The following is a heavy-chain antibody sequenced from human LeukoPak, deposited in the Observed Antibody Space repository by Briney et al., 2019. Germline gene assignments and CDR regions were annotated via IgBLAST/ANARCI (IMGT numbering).Heavy chain of an antibody. Sequence: GESLKISCKGSGYSFTSYWIGWVRQMPGKGLEWMGIIYPSDSDTRYSPSFQGQVTISADESISTANLQWSSLKASDTAMYHCARRNTYYYDSSGYYWDYWGQGTLVTVSS. CDR2: IYPSDSDT. J-gene: IGHJ4*02. CDR1: GYSFTSYW. V-gene: IGHV5-51*01. D-gene: IGHD3-22*01. CDR3: ARRNTYYYDSSGYYWDY.